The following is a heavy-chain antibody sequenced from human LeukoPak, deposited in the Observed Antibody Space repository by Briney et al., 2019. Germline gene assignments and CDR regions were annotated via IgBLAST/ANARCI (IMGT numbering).Heavy chain of an antibody. CDR3: ARGAPGTVTTLLHWFDP. CDR1: GYTFTGYY. Sequence: ASVKVSCKSSGYTFTGYYMHWVRQAPGQGLEWMGWINPNSGGTNYAQKFQGRVTMTRDTSISTAYMELSRLRSDDTAVYYCARGAPGTVTTLLHWFDPWGEGTLVTVSS. J-gene: IGHJ5*02. V-gene: IGHV1-2*02. CDR2: INPNSGGT. D-gene: IGHD4-17*01.